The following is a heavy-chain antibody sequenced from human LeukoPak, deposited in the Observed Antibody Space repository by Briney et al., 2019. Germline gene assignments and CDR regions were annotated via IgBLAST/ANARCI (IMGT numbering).Heavy chain of an antibody. D-gene: IGHD3-3*01. CDR2: IIPIFGTA. Sequence: ASVKVSCKASGGTFSSYAISWVRQAPGQGLGWMGGIIPIFGTANYAQKFQGRVTITADESTSTAYMELSSLRSEDTAVYYCARGALYDFWSGYLNWFDPWGQGTLVTVSS. J-gene: IGHJ5*02. V-gene: IGHV1-69*13. CDR1: GGTFSSYA. CDR3: ARGALYDFWSGYLNWFDP.